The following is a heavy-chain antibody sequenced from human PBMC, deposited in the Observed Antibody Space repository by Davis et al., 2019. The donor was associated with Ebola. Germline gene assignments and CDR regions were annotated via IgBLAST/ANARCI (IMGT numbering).Heavy chain of an antibody. J-gene: IGHJ6*04. CDR2: ISSSSSYI. V-gene: IGHV3-21*01. CDR1: GFTFSSYS. CDR3: ASSYGMDV. Sequence: GESLKISCAASGFTFSSYSMNWVRQAPGKGLEWVSSISSSSSYIYYADSVKGRFTISRDNAKNSLYLQMNSLRAEDTAVYCCASSYGMDVWGKGTTVTVSS.